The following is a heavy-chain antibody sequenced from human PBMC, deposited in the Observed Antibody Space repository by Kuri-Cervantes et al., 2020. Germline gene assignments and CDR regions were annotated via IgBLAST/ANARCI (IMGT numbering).Heavy chain of an antibody. CDR1: GFTFSSYA. D-gene: IGHD2-2*01. CDR2: ISYDGSNK. Sequence: GESLKISCAASGFTFSSYAMHWVRQAPGKGLEWVAVISYDGSNKYYADSVKGRFTISRDNSKNTLYLQMNSLRAEDTAVYYCARLLSFIVVVPAVPFDYWGQGTLVTVSS. J-gene: IGHJ4*02. CDR3: ARLLSFIVVVPAVPFDY. V-gene: IGHV3-30-3*01.